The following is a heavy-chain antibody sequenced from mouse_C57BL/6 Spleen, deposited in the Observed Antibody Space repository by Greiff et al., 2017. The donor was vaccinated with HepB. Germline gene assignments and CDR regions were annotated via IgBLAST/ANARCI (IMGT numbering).Heavy chain of an antibody. Sequence: VQLQQSGAELVKPGASVKISCKASGYAFSSYWMNWVKQRPGKGLEWIGQIYTGDGDTNYNEKFKGKATLTADTSSSTAYMQLSSPTSEDSAVYFCAHNYYGSSDLHWYFDVWGTGTTVTVSS. J-gene: IGHJ1*03. CDR3: AHNYYGSSDLHWYFDV. CDR1: GYAFSSYW. D-gene: IGHD1-1*01. CDR2: IYTGDGDT. V-gene: IGHV1-80*01.